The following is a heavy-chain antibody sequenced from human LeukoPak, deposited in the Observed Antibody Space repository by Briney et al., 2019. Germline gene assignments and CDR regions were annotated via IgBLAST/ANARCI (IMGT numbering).Heavy chain of an antibody. CDR2: INPSGGST. J-gene: IGHJ4*02. CDR3: ARAPGELVPFDY. Sequence: ASVRVSCKASGYTFTSYYMHWVRQAPGQGLEWMGIINPSGGSTSYAQKFQGRVTMTRDTSTSTVYMELSSLRSEDTAVYYCARAPGELVPFDYWGQGTLVTVSS. V-gene: IGHV1-46*01. D-gene: IGHD6-6*01. CDR1: GYTFTSYY.